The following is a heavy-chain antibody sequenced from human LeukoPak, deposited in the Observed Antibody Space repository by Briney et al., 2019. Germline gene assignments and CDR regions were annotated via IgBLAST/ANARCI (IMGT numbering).Heavy chain of an antibody. J-gene: IGHJ4*02. CDR2: ISGSGGST. Sequence: PGGSLRLSCAASGFTFSSYAMSWVRQAPGKGLEWVSAISGSGGSTYYADSVKGRFTISRDNSKNTLYLQMNSLRAEDTSVYYCAPDVVIAIPSFDGGGQGTLVTVSS. V-gene: IGHV3-23*01. CDR3: APDVVIAIPSFDG. D-gene: IGHD2-21*01. CDR1: GFTFSSYA.